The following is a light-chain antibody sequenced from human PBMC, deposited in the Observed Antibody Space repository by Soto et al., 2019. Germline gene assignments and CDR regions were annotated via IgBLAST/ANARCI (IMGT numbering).Light chain of an antibody. CDR1: KSDRSSY. J-gene: IGKJ1*01. CDR2: GAS. V-gene: IGKV3-20*01. Sequence: EILLTQSPGTLSLSPGERATLSCRASKSDRSSYVDWYQQKPGQAPRLLIYGASSRATGIPDRFSGSGSVTDFTLTISRLEPEDFAVYYCQQYGSSPWTFGQGTKVDSK. CDR3: QQYGSSPWT.